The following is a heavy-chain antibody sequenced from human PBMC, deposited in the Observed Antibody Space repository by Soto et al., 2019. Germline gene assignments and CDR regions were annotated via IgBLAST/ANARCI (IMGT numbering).Heavy chain of an antibody. CDR2: IIHIFGTA. J-gene: IGHJ4*02. V-gene: IGHV1-69*01. Sequence: QVQLVQSGAEVKKPGSSVKVSCKASGGTFSSYAISWVRQAPGQGLEWMGGIIHIFGTANYAQKFQSRVTITADESTSTAYMELSSLRSEDTAVYYWARDPENYYDSSGYYYGFDYWGQGTLVTVSS. CDR1: GGTFSSYA. CDR3: ARDPENYYDSSGYYYGFDY. D-gene: IGHD3-22*01.